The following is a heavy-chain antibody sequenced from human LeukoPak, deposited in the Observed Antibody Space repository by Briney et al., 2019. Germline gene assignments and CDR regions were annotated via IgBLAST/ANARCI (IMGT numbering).Heavy chain of an antibody. V-gene: IGHV3-7*01. Sequence: TGGSLRLSCVASGFTISHYWMTWVRQAPRKGLEWVANIEKDGREKTYVDSVKGRFTISRDNDKNSIFLQMNSLGVEDMATYYCVRDGGTDWYDPWGQGTLVSVSS. CDR1: GFTISHYW. J-gene: IGHJ5*02. D-gene: IGHD3-16*01. CDR3: VRDGGTDWYDP. CDR2: IEKDGREK.